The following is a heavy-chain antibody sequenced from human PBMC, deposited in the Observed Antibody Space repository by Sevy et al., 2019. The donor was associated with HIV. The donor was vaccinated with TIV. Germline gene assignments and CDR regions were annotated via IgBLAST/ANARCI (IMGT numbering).Heavy chain of an antibody. J-gene: IGHJ4*02. CDR3: ASTPFHSSGYYPKGYYFDY. V-gene: IGHV3-30-3*01. CDR1: GFTFSSYA. Sequence: GGSLRLSCAASGFTFSSYAMHWVRQAPGKGLEWVAVISYDGSNKYYADSVKGRFTISRDNSKNTLYLQMNSLRAEDTAVYYCASTPFHSSGYYPKGYYFDYWGQRTLVTGSS. CDR2: ISYDGSNK. D-gene: IGHD3-22*01.